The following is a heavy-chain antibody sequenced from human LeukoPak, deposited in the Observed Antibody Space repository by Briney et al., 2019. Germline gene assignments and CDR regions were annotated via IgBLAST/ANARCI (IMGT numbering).Heavy chain of an antibody. Sequence: PGGSLRLSCAASGFTFSSYGMHWVRQAPGKGLEWVAFIRYVGSNKYYADSVKGRFTISRDNSKNTLYLQMNSLRAEDTAVYYCAKVGGIAAAGTPNWGQGTLVTVSS. CDR1: GFTFSSYG. CDR3: AKVGGIAAAGTPN. D-gene: IGHD6-13*01. J-gene: IGHJ4*02. V-gene: IGHV3-30*02. CDR2: IRYVGSNK.